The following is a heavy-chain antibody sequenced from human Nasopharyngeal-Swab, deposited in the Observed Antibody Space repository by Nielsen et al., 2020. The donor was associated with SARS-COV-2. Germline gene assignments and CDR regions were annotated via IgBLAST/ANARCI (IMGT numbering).Heavy chain of an antibody. V-gene: IGHV4-34*01. CDR2: INHSGST. CDR3: ARVKYYFDY. J-gene: IGHJ4*02. CDR1: GGSFSGYY. Sequence: SETLSLTCAVYGGSFSGYYWSWIRQPPGKGLEWIGEINHSGSTNYNPSLKSRVTTSVDTSKNQFSLKLSSVTAADTAVYYCARVKYYFDYWGQGTLVTVSS.